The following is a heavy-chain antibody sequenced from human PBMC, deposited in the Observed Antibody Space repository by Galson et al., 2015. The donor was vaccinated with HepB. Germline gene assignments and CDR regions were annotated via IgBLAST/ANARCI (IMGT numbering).Heavy chain of an antibody. V-gene: IGHV4-59*01. Sequence: SETLSLTCSVSGDSISHYYWSWIRQFPEKGLEWIGYVYYSGSTNYNPSLKSRLSLSVDTSRNQFSLKLRSVTAADTAVYFCARLNAAVYGSYCRSGSCYSFDLWGQGTLVIVSS. CDR2: VYYSGST. J-gene: IGHJ5*02. CDR1: GDSISHYY. D-gene: IGHD2-15*01. CDR3: ARLNAAVYGSYCRSGSCYSFDL.